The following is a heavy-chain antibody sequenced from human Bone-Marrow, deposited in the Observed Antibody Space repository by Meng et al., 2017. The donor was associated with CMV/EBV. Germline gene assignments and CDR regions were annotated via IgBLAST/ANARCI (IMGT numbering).Heavy chain of an antibody. D-gene: IGHD1-1*01. CDR3: AREETGTWDFVFYYYYYGMDV. J-gene: IGHJ6*02. CDR2: MNPNSGNT. V-gene: IGHV1-8*01. CDR1: GYTFTSYD. Sequence: ASVKVSCKASGYTFTSYDINWVRQATGQGLEWMGWMNPNSGNTGYAQKFQGRVTMTRNTSISTAYMELSSLRSEDTAVYYCAREETGTWDFVFYYYYYGMDVWAQGTTVTFSS.